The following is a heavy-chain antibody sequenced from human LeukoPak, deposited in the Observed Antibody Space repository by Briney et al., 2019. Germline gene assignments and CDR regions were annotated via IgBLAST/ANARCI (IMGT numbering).Heavy chain of an antibody. CDR1: GGSFSSSNW. CDR3: ARVAYYYDSSGYLDY. CDR2: IYHSGST. J-gene: IGHJ4*02. Sequence: SETLSLTCSVSGGSFSSSNWWSWVRQPPGKGLEWIGEIYHSGSTNYNPSLKSRVTISVDKSKNQFSLKLSSVTAADTAVYYCARVAYYYDSSGYLDYWGQGTLVTVSS. D-gene: IGHD3-22*01. V-gene: IGHV4-4*02.